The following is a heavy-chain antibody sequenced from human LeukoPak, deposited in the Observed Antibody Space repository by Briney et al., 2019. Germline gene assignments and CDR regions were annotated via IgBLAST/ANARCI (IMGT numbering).Heavy chain of an antibody. J-gene: IGHJ1*01. Sequence: TGGSLRLSCAASGITLSNYDMTWVRQAPGKGLERVSDIRGSGGTYYADSVKGRFTLSRDNAKNTLYLQMSSLRAEDTAVYYCANFIAASATGFQHWGQGTLVTVSS. D-gene: IGHD6-6*01. CDR1: GITLSNYD. CDR3: ANFIAASATGFQH. V-gene: IGHV3-23*01. CDR2: IRGSGGT.